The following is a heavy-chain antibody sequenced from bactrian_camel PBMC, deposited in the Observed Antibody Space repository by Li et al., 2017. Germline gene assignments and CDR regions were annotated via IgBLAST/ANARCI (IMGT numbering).Heavy chain of an antibody. J-gene: IGHJ4*01. D-gene: IGHD3*01. V-gene: IGHV3S40*01. Sequence: VQLVESGGGSVRAGGSLRLSCGASGYTFNTYSWFRQAPGQECEGVAAIDTGDGSTYYLNSVKGRFTISQDYAKNTVYLLMNNLKQEDTAMYYCAANGRWWCPTNGAAGYRYWGQGTQVTVS. CDR3: AANGRWWCPTNGAAGYRY. CDR1: GYTFNTY. CDR2: IDTGDGST.